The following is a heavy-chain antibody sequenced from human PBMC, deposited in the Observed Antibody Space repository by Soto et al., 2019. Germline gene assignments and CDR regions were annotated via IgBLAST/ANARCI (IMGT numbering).Heavy chain of an antibody. D-gene: IGHD4-17*01. V-gene: IGHV3-23*01. CDR2: ISGSGGST. CDR1: GFTFSSYA. J-gene: IGHJ4*02. Sequence: GGSLRLSCAASGFTFSSYAMSWVRQAPGKGLEWVSAISGSGGSTYYADSVKGRFTISRDNSKNTLYLQMNSLRAEDTAVYYCAKDESYGDSSICFDYWGQGTLVTVSS. CDR3: AKDESYGDSSICFDY.